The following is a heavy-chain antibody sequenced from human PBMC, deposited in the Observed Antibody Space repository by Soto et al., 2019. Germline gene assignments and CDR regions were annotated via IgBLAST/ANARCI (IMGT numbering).Heavy chain of an antibody. CDR3: ARVEERYSYGPFF. D-gene: IGHD5-18*01. V-gene: IGHV1-69*13. Sequence: GGSVKVSCKASGGTFSSYAISWLRQAPGQGLEWMGGIIPIFGTANYAQKFQGRVTITADESTSTAYMELSSLRSEDTAVYYCARVEERYSYGPFFWGQGTLVTVSS. CDR1: GGTFSSYA. CDR2: IIPIFGTA. J-gene: IGHJ4*02.